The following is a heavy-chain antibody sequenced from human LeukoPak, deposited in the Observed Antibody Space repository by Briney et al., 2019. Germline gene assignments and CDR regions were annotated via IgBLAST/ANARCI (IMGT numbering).Heavy chain of an antibody. Sequence: RWALTLSCPASGLNLRSYSMNWVRQAPGKELEWVSSISSSSSYIYYVDSVKGRFTTSRENAKNSLYLQMNSLRAEDTAVYYCARDLGYCDSSVYDYWGGGTLVSVSS. CDR3: ARDLGYCDSSVYDY. CDR2: ISSSSSYI. J-gene: IGHJ4*02. D-gene: IGHD3-22*01. CDR1: GLNLRSYS. V-gene: IGHV3-21*01.